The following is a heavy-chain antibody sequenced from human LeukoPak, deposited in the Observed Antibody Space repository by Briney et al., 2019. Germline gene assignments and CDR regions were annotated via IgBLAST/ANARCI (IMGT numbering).Heavy chain of an antibody. Sequence: ASVKVSCKAPGGSFGRYAVSWVRQAPGQGLEWMGGIVPILGTANYAQKFQGRVTITADDSTGTAYMELTSLRSADTAVYYCARSQGYSYGSSYWGQGTLVTVSS. D-gene: IGHD5-18*01. J-gene: IGHJ4*02. CDR3: ARSQGYSYGSSY. V-gene: IGHV1-69*13. CDR2: IVPILGTA. CDR1: GGSFGRYA.